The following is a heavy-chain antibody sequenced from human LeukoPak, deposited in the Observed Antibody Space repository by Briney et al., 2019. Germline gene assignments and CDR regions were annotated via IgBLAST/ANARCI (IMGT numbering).Heavy chain of an antibody. J-gene: IGHJ6*02. V-gene: IGHV3-23*05. CDR3: TKDSQGSYDGFWYGTYGMDV. CDR2: ISDYP. Sequence: GGSLRLSCVASGFSFNTFALTWVRQAPGKGLEWVSSISDYPHYADSVRGRFTISRDNSRKTVFLQMNSLTPEDAATYYCTKDSQGSYDGFWYGTYGMDVWGQGTTVTVSS. CDR1: GFSFNTFA. D-gene: IGHD3-16*01.